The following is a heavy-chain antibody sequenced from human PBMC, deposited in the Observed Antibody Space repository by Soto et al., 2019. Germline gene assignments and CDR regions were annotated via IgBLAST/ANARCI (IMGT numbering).Heavy chain of an antibody. CDR3: ARHEGNGNVCTLDY. J-gene: IGHJ4*02. Sequence: SQTLSLTCTVSGDSIGTTHSYWAWIRQSPGKGLEWIGNIHYSGSTYYMPSLRSRVTLSVDTSKNQFSLRLTSVTAEDTAVYYCARHEGNGNVCTLDYWGQGILVTVSS. CDR2: IHYSGST. D-gene: IGHD2-8*01. V-gene: IGHV4-39*01. CDR1: GDSIGTTHSY.